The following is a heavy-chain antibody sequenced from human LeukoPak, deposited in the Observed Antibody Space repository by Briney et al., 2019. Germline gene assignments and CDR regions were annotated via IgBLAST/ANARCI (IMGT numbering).Heavy chain of an antibody. J-gene: IGHJ4*02. V-gene: IGHV3-23*01. Sequence: PGGSLRLSCAASGFTFSSYAMSWVRQAPGKGLEWVSVISGSGGNTHYTDSVKGRFTISRDNSKNTLYLQMNSLRAEDTAVYYCAKIKGVYYFDYWGQGTLVTVSS. CDR2: ISGSGGNT. CDR3: AKIKGVYYFDY. D-gene: IGHD3-16*01. CDR1: GFTFSSYA.